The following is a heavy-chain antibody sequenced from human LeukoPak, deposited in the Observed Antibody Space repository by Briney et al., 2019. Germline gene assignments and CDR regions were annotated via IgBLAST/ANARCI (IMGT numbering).Heavy chain of an antibody. V-gene: IGHV4-34*01. Sequence: SETLSLTCAVYGWSFNEYYWHWSRQPPGKGLEWIGEINARGDTNFNPSLKSRVTISVDTSKSQFSLRLTSMIAADTAVYYCARGQVPAARGYNWFDPWGQGTLVTVSS. D-gene: IGHD2-2*01. CDR1: GWSFNEYY. CDR2: INARGDT. CDR3: ARGQVPAARGYNWFDP. J-gene: IGHJ5*02.